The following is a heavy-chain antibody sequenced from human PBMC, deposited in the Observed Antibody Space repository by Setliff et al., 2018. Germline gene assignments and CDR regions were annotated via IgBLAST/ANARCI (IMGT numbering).Heavy chain of an antibody. CDR3: ARHATYYYGSGNLPFDS. Sequence: SETLSLTCTVSDFSVGSVYYWGWIRQSPGKGLEWIASVYYSGTTDYNPSLESRVTMSVDTSKNQFSLNLSSVSAADTAAYYCARHATYYYGSGNLPFDSWGQGTLVTVSS. J-gene: IGHJ4*02. CDR1: DFSVGSVYY. V-gene: IGHV4-38-2*02. CDR2: VYYSGTT. D-gene: IGHD3-10*01.